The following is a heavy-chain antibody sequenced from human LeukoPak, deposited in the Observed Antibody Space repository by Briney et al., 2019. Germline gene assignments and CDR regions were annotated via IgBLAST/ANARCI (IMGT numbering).Heavy chain of an antibody. Sequence: PSETLSLTCTVSGGSISSYYWSWIRQPAGKGLEWIGRIYTSGSTNYNPSLKSRVTISVDTSKNQFSLKLSSVTAADTAVYYCARGPPGVWYQLPEPVPFDYWGQGTLVTVSS. CDR3: ARGPPGVWYQLPEPVPFDY. D-gene: IGHD2-2*01. V-gene: IGHV4-4*07. CDR1: GGSISSYY. CDR2: IYTSGST. J-gene: IGHJ4*02.